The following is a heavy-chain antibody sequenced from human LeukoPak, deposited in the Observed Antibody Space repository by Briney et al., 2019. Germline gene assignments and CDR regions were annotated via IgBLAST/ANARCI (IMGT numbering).Heavy chain of an antibody. V-gene: IGHV4-39*07. D-gene: IGHD3-9*01. CDR1: GGSISSSSYY. CDR2: IYYSGST. Sequence: SETLSLTCTVSGGSISSSSYYWGWIRQPPGKGLEWIGSIYYSGSTYYNPSLKSRVTISVDTSKNQFSLKLSSVTAADTAVYYCARDGSAHYDILTDPVWYFDLWGRGTLVTVSS. CDR3: ARDGSAHYDILTDPVWYFDL. J-gene: IGHJ2*01.